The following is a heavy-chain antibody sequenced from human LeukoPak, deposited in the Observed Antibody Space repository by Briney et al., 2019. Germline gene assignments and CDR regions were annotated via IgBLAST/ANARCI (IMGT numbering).Heavy chain of an antibody. D-gene: IGHD2-2*01. CDR1: GYSFTSYW. J-gene: IGHJ6*03. V-gene: IGHV5-51*03. CDR2: IYPGDSDT. CDR3: ARGVRYCSSTSCYRRSYYMDV. Sequence: MAGESLKISCKGSGYSFTSYWIGWVRQMPGKGLEWMGIIYPGDSDTRYSPSFQGQVTISADKSISTAYLQWSSLKASDTAMYYCARGVRYCSSTSCYRRSYYMDVWGKGTTVTISS.